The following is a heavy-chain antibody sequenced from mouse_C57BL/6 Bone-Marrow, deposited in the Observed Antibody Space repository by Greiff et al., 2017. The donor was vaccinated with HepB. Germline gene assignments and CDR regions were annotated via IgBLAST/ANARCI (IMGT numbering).Heavy chain of an antibody. D-gene: IGHD2-3*01. J-gene: IGHJ3*01. CDR2: INPYNGGT. Sequence: VQLQQSGPVLVKPGASVKMSCKASGYTFTDYYMNWVKQSHGKSLEWIGVINPYNGGTSYNQKFKGKATLTVDKSSSTAYMELNSLTSEDSAVYYCARYGYYPFAYWGQGTLVTVSA. CDR3: ARYGYYPFAY. V-gene: IGHV1-19*01. CDR1: GYTFTDYY.